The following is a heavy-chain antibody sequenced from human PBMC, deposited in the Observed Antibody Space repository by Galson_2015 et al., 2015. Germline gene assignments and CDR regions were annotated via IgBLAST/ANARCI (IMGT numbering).Heavy chain of an antibody. CDR1: GLTFDDYA. CDR3: STNTAGYYNFYMDV. D-gene: IGHD2-2*01. V-gene: IGHV3-9*01. CDR2: ISWNSGSI. Sequence: STRLSCAASGLTFDDYALHWVRQAPGKGVEWVSGISWNSGSIGYADSVKGRFSISRDDSKNIAYLQMNSLKTEDTAVYYCSTNTAGYYNFYMDVWGRGTTVTVSS. J-gene: IGHJ6*03.